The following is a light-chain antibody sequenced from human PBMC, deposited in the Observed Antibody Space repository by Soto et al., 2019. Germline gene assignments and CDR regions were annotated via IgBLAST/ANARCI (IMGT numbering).Light chain of an antibody. CDR3: QQRSSWQWT. Sequence: EIVLTQSPATLSLSPGERATLSCRASQSVSSYLAWYQQKPGQAPRLLIYDASNRATGIPARFSGSGSGTDFTLTISSLEPEDLAVYYCQQRSSWQWTFGQGTKVDIK. V-gene: IGKV3-11*01. CDR1: QSVSSY. J-gene: IGKJ1*01. CDR2: DAS.